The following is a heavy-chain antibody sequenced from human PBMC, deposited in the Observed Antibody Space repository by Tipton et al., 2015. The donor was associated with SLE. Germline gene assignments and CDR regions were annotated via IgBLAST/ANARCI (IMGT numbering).Heavy chain of an antibody. Sequence: TLSLTCTVSGGPISSGGYYWSWIRQHPGKGLEWIGEINHSGSTNYNPSLKSRVTISVDTSKNQFSLKLTSVTAADTAVYYCARDGATLFYSNYYYGMDVWGQGTTVTVSS. CDR1: GGPISSGGYY. J-gene: IGHJ6*02. D-gene: IGHD4-11*01. CDR3: ARDGATLFYSNYYYGMDV. V-gene: IGHV4-31*03. CDR2: INHSGST.